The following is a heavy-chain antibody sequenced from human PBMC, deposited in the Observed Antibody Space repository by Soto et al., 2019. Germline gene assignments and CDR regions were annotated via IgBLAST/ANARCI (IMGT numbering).Heavy chain of an antibody. CDR2: ISYDGNNK. CDR1: GFTFSSYD. CDR3: AKDLVFWYYDSSGYCPFDY. V-gene: IGHV3-30*18. Sequence: GGSLRLSCAASGFTFSSYDIHWVRQAPGKGLEWVALISYDGNNKYYADSVKGRFTISRDNSKNTLYLQMNSLRAEDTAVYYCAKDLVFWYYDSSGYCPFDYWGQGTLVTVSS. J-gene: IGHJ4*02. D-gene: IGHD3-22*01.